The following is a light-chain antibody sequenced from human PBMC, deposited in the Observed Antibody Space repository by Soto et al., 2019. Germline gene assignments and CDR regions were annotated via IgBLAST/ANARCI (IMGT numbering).Light chain of an antibody. V-gene: IGKV3-11*01. J-gene: IGKJ4*01. CDR3: QHRYNWPLT. CDR1: ENINTY. CDR2: DAS. Sequence: IVLTQSPATLSVSPGETATRSYLASENINTYLAWYQQKAGQAPKLLIYDASNRATGIPARFSASGSGTDFTLSISSLEHEDFAVYYCQHRYNWPLTFGGGTKVDIK.